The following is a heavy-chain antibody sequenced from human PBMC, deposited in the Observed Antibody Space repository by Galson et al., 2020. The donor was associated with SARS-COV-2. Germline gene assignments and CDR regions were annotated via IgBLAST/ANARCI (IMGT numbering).Heavy chain of an antibody. CDR1: GFTFSDRY. Sequence: TGGSLRLSCAASGFTFSDRYMDWVRQAPGKGLEWVGRIRSRANSYTTEIAASVKGRFIISRDDSKNSLYLQMNSLEIEDTAVYYCARVVNRGHYQLDYWGQGTLVTVSS. D-gene: IGHD3-22*01. CDR2: IRSRANSYTT. CDR3: ARVVNRGHYQLDY. J-gene: IGHJ4*02. V-gene: IGHV3-72*01.